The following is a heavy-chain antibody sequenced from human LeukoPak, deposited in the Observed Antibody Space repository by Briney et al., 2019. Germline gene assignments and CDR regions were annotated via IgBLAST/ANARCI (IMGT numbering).Heavy chain of an antibody. CDR2: NYPGDSDT. CDR3: ARDSSGWYWNWFDP. J-gene: IGHJ5*02. V-gene: IGHV5-51*01. Sequence: GESLKISCKGSGYSFTSHWNGWVRQMPGKGLGWMGINYPGDSDTRYSPSFQGQVTISADTSINTAYLQWSSLKASDTAMYYCARDSSGWYWNWFDPWGQGTLVTVSS. D-gene: IGHD6-19*01. CDR1: GYSFTSHW.